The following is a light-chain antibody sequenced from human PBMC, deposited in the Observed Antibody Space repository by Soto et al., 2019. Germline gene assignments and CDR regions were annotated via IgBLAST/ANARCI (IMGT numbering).Light chain of an antibody. CDR3: QQSYSTPHT. J-gene: IGKJ2*01. CDR2: AAS. V-gene: IGKV1-39*01. Sequence: EIPMTQSPASLSSSVGDRVTISCRASQSISSYLNWYQQKPGKAPTLLIYAASSLQTGVPSRFSGSGSGTDFTLTISSLQPEDFATYYCQQSYSTPHTFGQGTKLEIK. CDR1: QSISSY.